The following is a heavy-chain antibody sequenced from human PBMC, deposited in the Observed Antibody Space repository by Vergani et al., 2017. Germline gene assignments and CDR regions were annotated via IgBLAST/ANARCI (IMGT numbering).Heavy chain of an antibody. V-gene: IGHV4-59*01. CDR1: GGSISSYY. J-gene: IGHJ5*02. D-gene: IGHD2-15*01. CDR3: ARANSWGSGSACNWFDP. Sequence: QVQLQESGPGLVKPSETLSLTCTVSGGSISSYYWSWIRQPPGKGLEWIGYIYYSGSTNYNPSLKSRVTISVDTSKNQFSLKLSSVTAADTAVDYCARANSWGSGSACNWFDPWGQGTLVTVSS. CDR2: IYYSGST.